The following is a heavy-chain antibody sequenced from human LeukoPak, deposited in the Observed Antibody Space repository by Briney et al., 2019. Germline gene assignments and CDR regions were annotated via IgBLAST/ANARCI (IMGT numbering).Heavy chain of an antibody. Sequence: SETLSLTCTVSGGSISSYYWSWIRQPPGKGLEWIGEINHSGGTNYNPSLKSRVTISVDTSKNQFSLKLSSVTAADTAVYYCARGPGTFSARDYYYGMDVWGQGTTVTVSS. J-gene: IGHJ6*02. CDR1: GGSISSYY. D-gene: IGHD3-10*01. CDR3: ARGPGTFSARDYYYGMDV. CDR2: INHSGGT. V-gene: IGHV4-34*01.